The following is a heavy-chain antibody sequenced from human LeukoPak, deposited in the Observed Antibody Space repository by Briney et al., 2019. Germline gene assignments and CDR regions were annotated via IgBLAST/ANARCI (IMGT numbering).Heavy chain of an antibody. CDR2: IYTSGST. CDR1: GGSISSYY. J-gene: IGHJ4*02. Sequence: SETLSLTCTVSGGSISSYYWSWIRQPAGKGLEWIGRIYTSGSTNYNPSLKSRVTMSVDTSKNQFSLKLSSVTAADTAVYYCASEEAYYYDSSGFDYWGQGTLVTVSS. V-gene: IGHV4-4*07. D-gene: IGHD3-22*01. CDR3: ASEEAYYYDSSGFDY.